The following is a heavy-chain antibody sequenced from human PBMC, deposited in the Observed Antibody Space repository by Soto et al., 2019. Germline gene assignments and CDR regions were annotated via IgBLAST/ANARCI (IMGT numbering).Heavy chain of an antibody. J-gene: IGHJ5*02. CDR3: ASVTGRGDYGHWFDP. D-gene: IGHD4-17*01. Sequence: QVQLVQSGAEVKKPGASVKVSCKASGYTFTSYGISWVRQAPGQGLEWMGWISAYNGNTNYAQKLQGRVTRTTDTSTSTDYMGLRSLRSDDTAVYYCASVTGRGDYGHWFDPWGQGTLVTVSS. CDR1: GYTFTSYG. CDR2: ISAYNGNT. V-gene: IGHV1-18*01.